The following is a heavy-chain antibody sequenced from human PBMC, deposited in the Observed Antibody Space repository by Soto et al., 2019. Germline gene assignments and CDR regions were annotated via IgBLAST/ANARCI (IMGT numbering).Heavy chain of an antibody. CDR3: ARASHWSSGYYHYYYAMDV. CDR1: GSTFSVYS. D-gene: IGHD3-22*01. V-gene: IGHV3-7*01. CDR2: IKEDGSEK. Sequence: GGSLRLSCAASGSTFSVYSMTWVRQAPGEGLEWVANIKEDGSEKYYVDSVKGRFTISRDNAKNSLYLRMNSLRAEDTAVYYCARASHWSSGYYHYYYAMDVWGQGTTVTVSS. J-gene: IGHJ6*02.